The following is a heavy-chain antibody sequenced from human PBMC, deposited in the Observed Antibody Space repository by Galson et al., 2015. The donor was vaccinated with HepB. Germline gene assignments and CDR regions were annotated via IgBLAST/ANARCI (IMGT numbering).Heavy chain of an antibody. CDR1: GYSFTSYW. CDR3: ARPESSACTVCGMDV. CDR2: IDPSDSYI. D-gene: IGHD1-14*01. Sequence: QSGAEVKKPGESLRISCKGSGYSFTSYWINWVRQMPGKGLEWMGRIDPSDSYINYSPSFQGHVTISADQSISTAYLQWSSLKASDTAIYYCARPESSACTVCGMDVWGQGTTVTVSS. V-gene: IGHV5-10-1*01. J-gene: IGHJ6*02.